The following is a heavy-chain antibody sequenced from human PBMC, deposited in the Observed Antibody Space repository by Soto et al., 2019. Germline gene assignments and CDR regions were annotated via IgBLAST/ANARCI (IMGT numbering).Heavy chain of an antibody. D-gene: IGHD1-1*01. J-gene: IGHJ4*02. V-gene: IGHV3-74*01. CDR3: ARGGMEPFDH. CDR1: AFTFGNYC. CDR2: ISDYGRI. Sequence: GEALALSCAASAFTFGNYCIGWVRQAPGKGLVWVSRISDYGRINYADSVKDRFIISRDDARSELYLQLNDLRVEDTATYYCARGGMEPFDHWGQGAMVTVSS.